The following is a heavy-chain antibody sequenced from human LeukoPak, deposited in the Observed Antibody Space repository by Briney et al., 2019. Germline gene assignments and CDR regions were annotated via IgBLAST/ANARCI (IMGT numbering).Heavy chain of an antibody. V-gene: IGHV3-23*01. D-gene: IGHD6-19*01. J-gene: IGHJ4*02. CDR2: ISGSGGST. CDR1: GFTFSSYA. Sequence: GGSLRLSCAVSGFTFSSYAMLWVRQAPGKGLEWVSFISGSGGSTYYADSVKGRFTISRDNSKNTLYLQINSLRAEDTAVYYCAKAVGGSTSGWYGSYFDYWGQGTLVTVSS. CDR3: AKAVGGSTSGWYGSYFDY.